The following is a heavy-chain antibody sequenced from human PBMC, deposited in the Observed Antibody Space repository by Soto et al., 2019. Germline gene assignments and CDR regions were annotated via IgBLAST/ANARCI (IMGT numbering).Heavy chain of an antibody. CDR2: ISTSSSNI. CDR3: ARGLGGVPAATDLDY. CDR1: GFSFSEYT. V-gene: IGHV3-21*01. D-gene: IGHD2-2*01. Sequence: EVHLVESGGGLVKPGGSLRLSCVASGFSFSEYTMSWVRQAPGKGLDWVSTISTSSSNIFYAASVKGRFTVSRDNAKKTLYLQMDNLRAEDTAVYFCARGLGGVPAATDLDYWGQGTLVTVSS. J-gene: IGHJ4*02.